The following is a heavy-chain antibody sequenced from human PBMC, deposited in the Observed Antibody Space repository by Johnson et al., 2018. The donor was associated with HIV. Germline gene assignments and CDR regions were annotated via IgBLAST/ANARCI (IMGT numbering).Heavy chain of an antibody. V-gene: IGHV3-30*04. Sequence: QVQLVESEGGVVQPGRSLRLSCAASGFTFSNYAMHWVRQAPGKGLEWVAVISYDGSYKYYADSVKGRFTISRDNSKNTLYLQMNSLRAEDTAVYYCAKGPQGIATPDAFDIWGQGTMVTVPS. J-gene: IGHJ3*02. CDR2: ISYDGSYK. CDR1: GFTFSNYA. CDR3: AKGPQGIATPDAFDI. D-gene: IGHD2-21*01.